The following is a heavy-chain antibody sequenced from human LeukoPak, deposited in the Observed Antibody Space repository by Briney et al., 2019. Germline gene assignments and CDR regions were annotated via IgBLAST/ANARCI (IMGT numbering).Heavy chain of an antibody. D-gene: IGHD2-2*02. CDR3: SQLLYMY. Sequence: GGSLRLSCAASGFTFSSYAMHWVRQAPGKGLEWVAVISYDGSNKYYADSVKGRFTISRDNSKNTLYLQMNSLRAEDTAVYYCSQLLYMYWGQGTLVTVSS. V-gene: IGHV3-30-3*01. CDR2: ISYDGSNK. CDR1: GFTFSSYA. J-gene: IGHJ4*02.